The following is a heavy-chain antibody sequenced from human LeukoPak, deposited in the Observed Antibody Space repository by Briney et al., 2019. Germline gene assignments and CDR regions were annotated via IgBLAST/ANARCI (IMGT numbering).Heavy chain of an antibody. CDR2: MNPNSGNT. V-gene: IGHV1-8*02. CDR1: GYTFTSYG. Sequence: ASVKVSCKASGYTFTSYGISWVRQATGQGLEWMGWMNPNSGNTGYAQKFQGRVTMTRNTSISTAYMELSSLRSEDTAVYYCASSTTPGWYYYYYYMDVWGKGTTVTISS. D-gene: IGHD6-19*01. CDR3: ASSTTPGWYYYYYYMDV. J-gene: IGHJ6*03.